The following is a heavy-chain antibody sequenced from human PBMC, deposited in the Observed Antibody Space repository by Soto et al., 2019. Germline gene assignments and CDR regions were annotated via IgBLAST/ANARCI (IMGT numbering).Heavy chain of an antibody. J-gene: IGHJ6*02. V-gene: IGHV5-51*01. D-gene: IGHD1-20*01. CDR1: GVSVADYL. Sequence: GESLNASCPVSGVSVADYLIAWVRPMPGKGLEGVGVIDPGDSDTRYGPSFRGQVTISADKSFSHVYLQWSSLKASDSAMYYCARNRLRQYNYGMDVWGQGTKVTVSS. CDR3: ARNRLRQYNYGMDV. CDR2: IDPGDSDT.